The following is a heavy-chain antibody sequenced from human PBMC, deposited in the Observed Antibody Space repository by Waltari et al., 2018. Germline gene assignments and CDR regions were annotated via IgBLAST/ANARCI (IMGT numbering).Heavy chain of an antibody. CDR3: GRDVYGDYVGGGGGAFDI. Sequence: VQLVESGGGVVQPGRSLRLSCEASRFTFSTYRMNWVPQAPGKGLEWVSSISSSSYIYYADSVKGRFTISRDNAKNSRYLQMSSLRAEDTAVYYCGRDVYGDYVGGGGGAFDIWGQGTMVTVSS. CDR1: RFTFSTYR. V-gene: IGHV3-21*01. CDR2: ISSSSYI. J-gene: IGHJ3*02. D-gene: IGHD4-17*01.